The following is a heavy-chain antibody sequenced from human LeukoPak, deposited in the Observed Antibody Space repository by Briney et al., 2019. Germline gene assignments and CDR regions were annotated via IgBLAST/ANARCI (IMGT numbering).Heavy chain of an antibody. V-gene: IGHV1-46*01. Sequence: GASVKVSCKASGYTFTSYGISWVRQAPGQGLEWMGIINPSGGSTSYAQKFQGRVTMTRDTSTSTVYMELSSLRSEDTAVYYCARDLRYYDSSGYYYPLGYWGQGTLVTVSS. J-gene: IGHJ4*02. CDR3: ARDLRYYDSSGYYYPLGY. CDR1: GYTFTSYG. CDR2: INPSGGST. D-gene: IGHD3-22*01.